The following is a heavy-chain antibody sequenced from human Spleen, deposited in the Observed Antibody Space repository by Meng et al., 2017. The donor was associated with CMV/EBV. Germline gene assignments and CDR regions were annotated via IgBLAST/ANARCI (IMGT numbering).Heavy chain of an antibody. Sequence: GGPLRLSCAASGFTLSSYEMNWVRQAPGKGLEWVSYISNSGGTIYYADSVKGRFTISRDNAKSSLYLQMNSLRVEDSAIYYCARGDVGSFEGWFDPWGQGTLVTVSS. CDR1: GFTLSSYE. CDR3: ARGDVGSFEGWFDP. D-gene: IGHD1-26*01. V-gene: IGHV3-48*03. J-gene: IGHJ5*02. CDR2: ISNSGGTI.